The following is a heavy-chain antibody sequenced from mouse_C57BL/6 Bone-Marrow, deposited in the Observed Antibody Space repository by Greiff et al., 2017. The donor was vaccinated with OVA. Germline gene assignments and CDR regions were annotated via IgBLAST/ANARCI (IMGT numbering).Heavy chain of an antibody. CDR1: GYTFTSYG. CDR3: ARREDGSSYWYFDV. J-gene: IGHJ1*03. V-gene: IGHV1-81*01. Sequence: VQLQQSGAELARPGASVKLSCKASGYTFTSYGISWVKQRTGQGLEWIGEIYPRSGNTYYNEKFKGKATLTADKSSSTAYMELRSLTSEDSAVYFCARREDGSSYWYFDVWGTGTTVTVSS. D-gene: IGHD1-1*01. CDR2: IYPRSGNT.